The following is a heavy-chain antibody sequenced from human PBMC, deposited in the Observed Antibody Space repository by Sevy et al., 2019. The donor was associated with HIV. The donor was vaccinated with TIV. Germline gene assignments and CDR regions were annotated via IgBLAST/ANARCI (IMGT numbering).Heavy chain of an antibody. J-gene: IGHJ4*02. V-gene: IGHV3-74*01. CDR2: VNSDGSST. CDR3: VAANTWQDY. CDR1: GFTFSSYW. D-gene: IGHD2-15*01. Sequence: GGSLRLSCAASGFTFSSYWMHWVRQAPGKGPVWVSAVNSDGSSTNYADSVKGRFTMSRDSAKNTLYLQMNSVRAEDTAVYFCVAANTWQDYWGQGTLVTVSS.